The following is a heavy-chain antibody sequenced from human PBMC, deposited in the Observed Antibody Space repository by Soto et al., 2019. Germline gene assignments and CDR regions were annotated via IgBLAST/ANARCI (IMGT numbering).Heavy chain of an antibody. CDR1: GGPLISNRHH. V-gene: IGHV4-61*01. CDR3: ARDHMATRNYTYYGMDV. CDR2: AFHRGGT. D-gene: IGHD4-4*01. Sequence: NTLSRTSKDPGGPLISNRHHWSWIQQSPEMGLQWIGYAFHRGGTNYNPSLKSRVTISIDTSKNQFSLKLRSVTAADTAVYYCARDHMATRNYTYYGMDVWGQGTSVTVSS. J-gene: IGHJ6*02.